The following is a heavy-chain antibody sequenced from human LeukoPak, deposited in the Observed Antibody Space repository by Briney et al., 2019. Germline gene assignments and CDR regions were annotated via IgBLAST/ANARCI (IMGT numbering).Heavy chain of an antibody. CDR1: GFTFSSYS. CDR3: ARAGIAAAGSYDY. D-gene: IGHD6-13*01. J-gene: IGHJ4*02. CDR2: ISSSSSYI. V-gene: IGHV3-21*01. Sequence: GRSLRLSCAASGFTFSSYSMNWGRQAPGKGLEWVSSISSSSSYIYYADSVKGRFTISRDNAKNSLYLQMNSLRAEDTAVYYCARAGIAAAGSYDYWGQGTLVTVSS.